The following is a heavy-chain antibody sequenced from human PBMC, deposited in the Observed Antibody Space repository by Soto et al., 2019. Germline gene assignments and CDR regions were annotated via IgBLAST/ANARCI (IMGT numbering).Heavy chain of an antibody. J-gene: IGHJ6*02. CDR1: GKTFTSYY. V-gene: IGHV1-46*01. CDR3: TRALDIVVAGNSGHYNNGMDV. CDR2: INPSDGRT. D-gene: IGHD6-19*01. Sequence: GASVKVSCKASGKTFTSYYMHWVRQAPGQGVEWMGIINPSDGRTNYAQKFEDRVSMTRDTSTSTVYMELRSLKSDDTAVYYCTRALDIVVAGNSGHYNNGMDVWGQGTTVTVSS.